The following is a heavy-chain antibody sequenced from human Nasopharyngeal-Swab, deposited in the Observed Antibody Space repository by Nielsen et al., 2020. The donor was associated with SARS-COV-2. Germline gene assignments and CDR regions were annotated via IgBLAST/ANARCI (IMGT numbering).Heavy chain of an antibody. Sequence: GESLKISCAASGFTFSSYAMHWVRQAPGKGLEWVAVIWYDGSNKYYADSVKGRFTISRDNSKNTLYLQMNSLRAEDTAVYYCARDWYSSSSDHYYYGMDVWGQGTTVTVSS. D-gene: IGHD6-6*01. J-gene: IGHJ6*02. CDR3: ARDWYSSSSDHYYYGMDV. V-gene: IGHV3-33*08. CDR2: IWYDGSNK. CDR1: GFTFSSYA.